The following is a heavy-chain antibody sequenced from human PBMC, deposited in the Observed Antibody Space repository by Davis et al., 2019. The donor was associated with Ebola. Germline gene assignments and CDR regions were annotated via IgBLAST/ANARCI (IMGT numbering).Heavy chain of an antibody. CDR3: ARWPPLRVWYYGMDV. CDR2: INHSGST. V-gene: IGHV4-4*02. J-gene: IGHJ6*02. CDR1: GDSISSSYW. D-gene: IGHD2-21*01. Sequence: MPSETLSLTCAVSGDSISSSYWWSWVRQPPGRGLEWIGKINHSGSTNYNPSLKSRVTISVDTSKNQFSLKLSSVTAADTAVYYCARWPPLRVWYYGMDVWGQGTTVTVSS.